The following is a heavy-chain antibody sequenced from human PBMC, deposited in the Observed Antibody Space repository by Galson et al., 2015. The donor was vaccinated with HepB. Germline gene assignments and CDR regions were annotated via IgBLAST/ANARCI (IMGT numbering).Heavy chain of an antibody. CDR1: GYTFTNYG. V-gene: IGHV1-18*01. D-gene: IGHD3-22*01. CDR2: ISNYNTKT. CDR3: ARTFYYDSSGDDPYYFDY. J-gene: IGHJ4*02. Sequence: SVKVSCKASGYTFTNYGISWVRQAPGQGLEWMGWISNYNTKTNYVQNFQGRVTMTTDTSTSTAYMELRSLRSDDTAVYYCARTFYYDSSGDDPYYFDYWGQGTLATVSS.